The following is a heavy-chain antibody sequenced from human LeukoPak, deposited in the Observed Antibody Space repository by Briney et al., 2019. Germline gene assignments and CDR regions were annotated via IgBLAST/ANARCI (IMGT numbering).Heavy chain of an antibody. CDR3: ARDQPPRYCSGGSCYPLLPGYYYGMDV. D-gene: IGHD2-15*01. V-gene: IGHV1-46*01. Sequence: ASVKVSCKASGYTFTSNYIHWVRQAPGQGLEWMGMIYPRDGSTSYAQKFQGRVTVTRDTSTSTVHMELSGLRSEDTAVYYCARDQPPRYCSGGSCYPLLPGYYYGMDVWGQGTTVTVSS. J-gene: IGHJ6*02. CDR2: IYPRDGST. CDR1: GYTFTSNY.